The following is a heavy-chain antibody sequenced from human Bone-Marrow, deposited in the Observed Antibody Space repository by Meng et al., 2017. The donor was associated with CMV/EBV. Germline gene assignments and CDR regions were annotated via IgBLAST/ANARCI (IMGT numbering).Heavy chain of an antibody. CDR1: GFTFSSYA. CDR3: ARDRDPDDYAVTYDY. V-gene: IGHV3-23*01. D-gene: IGHD4-17*01. Sequence: EPLSLTCAASGFTFSSYAMSWVRQAPGKGLEWVSAISGSGGSTYYADSVKGRFTISRDNSKNTLYLQMNSLRAEDTAVYYCARDRDPDDYAVTYDYWGQGTLVTVSS. CDR2: ISGSGGST. J-gene: IGHJ4*02.